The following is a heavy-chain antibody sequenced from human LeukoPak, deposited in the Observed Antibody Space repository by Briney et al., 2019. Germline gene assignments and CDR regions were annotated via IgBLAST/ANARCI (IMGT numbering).Heavy chain of an antibody. CDR3: ARLARGYASWNSYYYYYYMDV. V-gene: IGHV4-39*01. D-gene: IGHD1/OR15-1a*01. Sequence: SETLSLTCTVSGGSISSSSYYWGWIRQPPGKGLEWIGSIYYSGSTYYNPSLKSGVTISVDTVKNQFSLKLNPVTAADTAVYFCARLARGYASWNSYYYYYYMDVWGKGTTVTISS. CDR2: IYYSGST. J-gene: IGHJ6*03. CDR1: GGSISSSSYY.